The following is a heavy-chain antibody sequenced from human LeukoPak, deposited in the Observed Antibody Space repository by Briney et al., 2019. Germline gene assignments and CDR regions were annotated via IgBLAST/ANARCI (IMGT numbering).Heavy chain of an antibody. CDR3: ARARILAVARRGYFDY. D-gene: IGHD6-19*01. CDR1: GGSISSSSYY. J-gene: IGHJ4*02. Sequence: SSETLSLTCTVSGGSISSSSYYWGWIRQPPGKGLEWIGSIYYSGSTYYNPSLKSRVTISVDTSKNQFSLKLSSVTAADTAVYYCARARILAVARRGYFDYWGQGTLVTVSS. V-gene: IGHV4-39*01. CDR2: IYYSGST.